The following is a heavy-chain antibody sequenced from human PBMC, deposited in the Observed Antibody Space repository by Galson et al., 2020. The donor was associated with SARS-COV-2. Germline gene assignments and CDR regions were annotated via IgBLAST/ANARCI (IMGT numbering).Heavy chain of an antibody. D-gene: IGHD3-10*01. CDR2: IYYSGST. CDR1: GGSISSGGYY. J-gene: IGHJ4*02. V-gene: IGHV4-31*03. CDR3: VRDVVRGFNPRGAFFDS. Sequence: ETSETLSLTCTVSGGSISSGGYYWNWIRQHPGKGLEWVGYIYYSGSTYYTFYNPSLKSRLTISMDTSKNQFSLDLSSVTAADTAVYYCVRDVVRGFNPRGAFFDSWGQGTLVTVSS.